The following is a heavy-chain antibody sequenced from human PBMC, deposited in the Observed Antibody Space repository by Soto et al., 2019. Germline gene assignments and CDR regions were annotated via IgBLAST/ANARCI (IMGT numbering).Heavy chain of an antibody. Sequence: QVQLVESGGGVVQPGRSLRLSCAASGFTFSSYAMHWVRQAPGKGLEWVAVISYDGSNKYYADSVKGRFTISRDNSKNTLYLQMNSLRAEDTAVYYCAREGVGGWLPGRDAFDIWGQGTMVTVSS. CDR2: ISYDGSNK. CDR1: GFTFSSYA. CDR3: AREGVGGWLPGRDAFDI. V-gene: IGHV3-30-3*01. J-gene: IGHJ3*02. D-gene: IGHD6-19*01.